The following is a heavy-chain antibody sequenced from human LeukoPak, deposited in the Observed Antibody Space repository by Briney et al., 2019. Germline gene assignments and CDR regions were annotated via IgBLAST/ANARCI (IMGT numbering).Heavy chain of an antibody. Sequence: PGGSLRLSFAASGXTFSSYAMNWVRQAPGKGLEWVSGIRGSGDTTYYADSVKGRRFTISRDNSKNTLYLQMNSVRAEDTAVYYCAKGGREHQSDCWGQGTLVTVSS. CDR3: AKGGREHQSDC. J-gene: IGHJ4*02. V-gene: IGHV3-23*01. CDR2: IRGSGDTT. D-gene: IGHD1-26*01. CDR1: GXTFSSYA.